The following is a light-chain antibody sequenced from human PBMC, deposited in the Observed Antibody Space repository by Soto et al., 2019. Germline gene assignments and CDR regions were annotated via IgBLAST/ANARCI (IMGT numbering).Light chain of an antibody. CDR1: QGISSY. CDR3: QQLNSYLWP. V-gene: IGKV1-9*01. J-gene: IGKJ1*01. CDR2: AAS. Sequence: DIQMTQSPSSLSASVGDRVTITCRASQGISSYLAWYQQKPGKAPKLLIYAASTLQSGVPSRFSGRGSGTDFTLTISSLQPEYFATYYCQQLNSYLWPFAQGTKVDIK.